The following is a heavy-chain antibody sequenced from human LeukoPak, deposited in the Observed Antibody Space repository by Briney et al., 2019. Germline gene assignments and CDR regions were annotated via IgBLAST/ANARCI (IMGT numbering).Heavy chain of an antibody. CDR1: GFTFSSYG. V-gene: IGHV3-33*06. D-gene: IGHD2-2*01. J-gene: IGHJ3*02. CDR2: IWYDGSNK. CDR3: AKDSSVVVPAALTGFDAFDI. Sequence: GRSLRLSCAASGFTFSSYGMHWVRQAPGKGLEWVAVIWYDGSNKYYADSVKGRFTISRDNSKNTLYLQMNSLRAEDTAVYYCAKDSSVVVPAALTGFDAFDIWGQGTMVTVSS.